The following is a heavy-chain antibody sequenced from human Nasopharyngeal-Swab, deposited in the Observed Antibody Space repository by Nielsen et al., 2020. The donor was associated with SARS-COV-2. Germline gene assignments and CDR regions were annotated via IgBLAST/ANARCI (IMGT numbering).Heavy chain of an antibody. V-gene: IGHV3-30*03. D-gene: IGHD3-3*01. CDR1: GFTFSSYG. CDR2: ISYDGSNK. J-gene: IGHJ4*02. Sequence: GGSLRLSCAASGFTFSSYGMHWVRQAPGKGLEWVAVISYDGSNKYYADSVKGRFTISRDNSKNTLYLQMNSLRAEDTAVYYCARYITIFGSGELDYWGQGTLVTVSS. CDR3: ARYITIFGSGELDY.